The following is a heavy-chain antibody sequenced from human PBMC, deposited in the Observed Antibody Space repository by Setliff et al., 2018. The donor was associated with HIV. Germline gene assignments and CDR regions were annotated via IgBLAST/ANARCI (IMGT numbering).Heavy chain of an antibody. Sequence: PGESLKISCKASGYSFTTNWIGWVRQMPGKGLEWMGIIYPGDSDTRYSPSFQGQVTISVDKSTSTAYLQWSSLKASDSAIYYCARHFGISYRSPVDPWGQGTLVTVSS. V-gene: IGHV5-51*01. D-gene: IGHD3-3*01. CDR2: IYPGDSDT. J-gene: IGHJ5*02. CDR1: GYSFTTNW. CDR3: ARHFGISYRSPVDP.